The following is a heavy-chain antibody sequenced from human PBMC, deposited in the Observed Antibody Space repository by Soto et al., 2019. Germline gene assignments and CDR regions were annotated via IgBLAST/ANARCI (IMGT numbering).Heavy chain of an antibody. Sequence: SETLSLTCTVSGGSISSGGYYWSWIRQHPGKGLEWIGYIYHSGSTYYNPSLRNRVTISVDLSKNQFSLKLKSVTAADTAVYYCARFEDSAYYGLFDSWGQGTLVTVSS. D-gene: IGHD3-22*01. CDR2: IYHSGST. J-gene: IGHJ4*02. CDR3: ARFEDSAYYGLFDS. V-gene: IGHV4-31*03. CDR1: GGSISSGGYY.